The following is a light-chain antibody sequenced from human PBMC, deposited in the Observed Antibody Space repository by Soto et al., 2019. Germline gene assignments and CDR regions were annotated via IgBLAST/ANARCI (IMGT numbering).Light chain of an antibody. V-gene: IGLV2-14*01. Sequence: QSALTQPASVSGSPGQSITISCTGTSSDVGGYNYVSWYQQHPGKAPKLMIYEISNRPSGVSNPFSGSKSGNTASLTISGLQAEDEADYYCSSYTSNSHVVFGGGTKLTVL. CDR2: EIS. CDR3: SSYTSNSHVV. J-gene: IGLJ2*01. CDR1: SSDVGGYNY.